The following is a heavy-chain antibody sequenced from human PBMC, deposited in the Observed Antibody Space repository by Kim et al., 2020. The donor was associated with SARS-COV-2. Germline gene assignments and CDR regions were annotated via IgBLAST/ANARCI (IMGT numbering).Heavy chain of an antibody. D-gene: IGHD1-26*01. CDR2: YTT. Sequence: YTTEYVASVKGRFTSSRDDSKNSLYLQMNSLKSEDTAVYYCARELNGGMNYWGQGTLVTVSS. V-gene: IGHV3-72*01. J-gene: IGHJ4*02. CDR3: ARELNGGMNY.